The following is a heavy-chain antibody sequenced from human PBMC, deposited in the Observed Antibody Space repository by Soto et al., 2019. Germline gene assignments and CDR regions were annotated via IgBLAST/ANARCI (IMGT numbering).Heavy chain of an antibody. CDR1: GGTFSSYA. J-gene: IGHJ6*02. Sequence: SVKVSCKASGGTFSSYAISWVRQAPGQGLEWMGWIIPIFGTANYAQKFQGRVTITADESTSTAYMELRSLRSEDKAVYYCARGGVAPYYYYGMDVWGQGTPVTVSS. D-gene: IGHD5-12*01. CDR3: ARGGVAPYYYYGMDV. CDR2: IIPIFGTA. V-gene: IGHV1-69*13.